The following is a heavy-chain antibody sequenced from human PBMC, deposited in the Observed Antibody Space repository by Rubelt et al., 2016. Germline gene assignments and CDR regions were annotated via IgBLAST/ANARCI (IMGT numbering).Heavy chain of an antibody. D-gene: IGHD3-16*01. Sequence: QEQVVESGGGVVQPGRSLRLSCEASGFTFSSYAMHWVRQVPGKGLEWVAVIWYDGSNKYFTDSVMGRFTISRDNAKNTLYLQMKSLRVEDTAVYYCAREYSYAWGDGMDVWGQGTTVTVSS. CDR3: AREYSYAWGDGMDV. J-gene: IGHJ6*02. CDR1: GFTFSSYA. V-gene: IGHV3-33*01. CDR2: IWYDGSNK.